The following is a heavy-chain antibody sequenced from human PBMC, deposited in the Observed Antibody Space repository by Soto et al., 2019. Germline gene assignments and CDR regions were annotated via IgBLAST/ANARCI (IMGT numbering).Heavy chain of an antibody. CDR1: GFTFNIYG. CDR3: ANGGYSSTWFPDDY. D-gene: IGHD6-13*01. J-gene: IGHJ4*02. Sequence: GGSLRLSCAASGFTFNIYGMNWVRQAPGKGLQWVSSISDDGGSTYYAGSVKGRFTISRDNSKTTLYLQMNSLRAEDTAVYYCANGGYSSTWFPDDYWGQGTLVTVSS. CDR2: ISDDGGST. V-gene: IGHV3-23*01.